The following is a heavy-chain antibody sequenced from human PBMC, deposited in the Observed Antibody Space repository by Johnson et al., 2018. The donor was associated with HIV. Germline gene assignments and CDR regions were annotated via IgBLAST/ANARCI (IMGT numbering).Heavy chain of an antibody. D-gene: IGHD3-22*01. CDR2: IYSGGST. CDR1: GFTFSSYA. Sequence: VQLVESGGGVVQPGRSLRLSCAASGFTFSSYAMHWVRQAPGKGLEWVSVIYSGGSTHYADSVKGRFTISRDNSKNTLYLQMNSLRVEDTAVYYCARDFGYYYDRWAFDIWGQGTMVTVSS. J-gene: IGHJ3*02. CDR3: ARDFGYYYDRWAFDI. V-gene: IGHV3-66*01.